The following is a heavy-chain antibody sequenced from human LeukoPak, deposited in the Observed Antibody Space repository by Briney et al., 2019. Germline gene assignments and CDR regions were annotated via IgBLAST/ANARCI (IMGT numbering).Heavy chain of an antibody. CDR1: GFTFSNYW. CDR2: ITPDGSST. J-gene: IGHJ5*02. D-gene: IGHD5-12*01. Sequence: GGSLRLSCAASGFTFSNYWMHWVRQAPGKGLVWVSRITPDGSSTTYADSVKGRFTISRDNAKNTLYLQMNSLRAEDTAVYYCGRGYGGYDYLDPWGQGTLVTVSS. V-gene: IGHV3-74*01. CDR3: GRGYGGYDYLDP.